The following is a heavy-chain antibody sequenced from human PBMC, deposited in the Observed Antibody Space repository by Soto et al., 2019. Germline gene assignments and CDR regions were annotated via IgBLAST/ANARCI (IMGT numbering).Heavy chain of an antibody. CDR3: ARASLPIAAAGSGFDP. CDR1: GGSFSGYY. V-gene: IGHV4-34*01. J-gene: IGHJ5*02. CDR2: INHSGST. Sequence: PSETLSLTCAVYGGSFSGYYRSWIRQPPGKGLEWIGEINHSGSTNYNPSLKRRVTISVDTSKIQFSLKLSSVTAADTAVYYCARASLPIAAAGSGFDPWGQGTLVTVSS. D-gene: IGHD6-13*01.